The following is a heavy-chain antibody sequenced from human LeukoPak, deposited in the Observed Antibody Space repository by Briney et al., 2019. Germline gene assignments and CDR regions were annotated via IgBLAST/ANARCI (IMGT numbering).Heavy chain of an antibody. Sequence: GGSLRLSCAASGFTFSSYSMNWVRQAPGKGLEWVSYISSSSTIYYADSVKGRFTISRDNAKNSLYLQMNSLRAEDTAVYYCATNWNERRYFDYWGQGTLVTVSS. V-gene: IGHV3-48*04. CDR3: ATNWNERRYFDY. J-gene: IGHJ4*02. CDR1: GFTFSSYS. D-gene: IGHD1-1*01. CDR2: ISSSSTI.